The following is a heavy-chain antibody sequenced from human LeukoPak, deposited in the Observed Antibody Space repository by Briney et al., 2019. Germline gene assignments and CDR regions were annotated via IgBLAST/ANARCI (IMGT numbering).Heavy chain of an antibody. CDR1: RGSITNSSCY. CDR3: ARRAVVPAAVSYFDN. J-gene: IGHJ4*02. CDR2: IYYTGTT. V-gene: IGHV4-39*01. D-gene: IGHD2-2*01. Sequence: SETLSLTCAVSRGSITNSSCYWGWVRQPPGKGLEWIGGIYYTGTTYYSPSLNSRITISMDTSKKQFSLRLASVTAADTAVYYCARRAVVPAAVSYFDNWGQGTLVTVSS.